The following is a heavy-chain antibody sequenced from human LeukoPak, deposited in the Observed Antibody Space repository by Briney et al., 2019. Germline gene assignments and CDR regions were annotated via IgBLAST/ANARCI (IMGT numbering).Heavy chain of an antibody. D-gene: IGHD5-12*01. Sequence: GGSLRLSCAASGFTFSSYAMSWVRQAPGKGLEWVSAISGSGGRTYYADPVKGRFTISRDNSKNTLYLQMNSLRAEDTAVYYCARGPSGYHNTGGQGTLVTVSS. CDR1: GFTFSSYA. V-gene: IGHV3-23*01. J-gene: IGHJ4*02. CDR2: ISGSGGRT. CDR3: ARGPSGYHNT.